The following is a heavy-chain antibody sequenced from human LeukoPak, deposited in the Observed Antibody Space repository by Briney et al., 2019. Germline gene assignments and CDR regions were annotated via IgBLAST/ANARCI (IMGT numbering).Heavy chain of an antibody. CDR2: NSGSGDAT. J-gene: IGHJ4*02. Sequence: PGGSLRLSCAASGFTFSTYAMSWVRQAPGKGLEWVSANSGSGDATYYADSVKGRFTISRDKSKNTLYLQMNSLRVEDTALYHCAKSQEDDSSGYHYSDFDYWGQGTLVTVSS. CDR1: GFTFSTYA. CDR3: AKSQEDDSSGYHYSDFDY. D-gene: IGHD3-22*01. V-gene: IGHV3-23*01.